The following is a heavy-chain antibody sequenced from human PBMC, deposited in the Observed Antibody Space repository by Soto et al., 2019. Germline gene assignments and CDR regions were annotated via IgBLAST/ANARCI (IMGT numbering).Heavy chain of an antibody. V-gene: IGHV3-33*01. CDR3: ARVREYCSGGSCPPRYGMDV. CDR1: GFTFSSYG. J-gene: IGHJ6*02. CDR2: IWYDGSNK. D-gene: IGHD2-15*01. Sequence: QVQLVESGGGVVQPGRSLRLSCAASGFTFSSYGMHWVRQAPGKGLEWVAVIWYDGSNKYYADSVKGRFTISRDNSKNTLYLEMNSLRAEDTAVYYCARVREYCSGGSCPPRYGMDVWGQGTKVTVSS.